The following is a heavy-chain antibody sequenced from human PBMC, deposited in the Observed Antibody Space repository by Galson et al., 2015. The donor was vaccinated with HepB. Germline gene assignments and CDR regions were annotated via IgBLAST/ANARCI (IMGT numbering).Heavy chain of an antibody. V-gene: IGHV3-48*03. CDR2: ISSSGSTI. Sequence: SLRLSCAASGFTFSSYEMNWVRQAPGKGLEWVSYISSSGSTIYYADSVKGRFTISRDNAKNSLYLQMNSLRAEDTAVYYCARGLPSSWLRNSYYYGMDVWGKGTTVTVSS. CDR1: GFTFSSYE. CDR3: ARGLPSSWLRNSYYYGMDV. D-gene: IGHD6-13*01. J-gene: IGHJ6*04.